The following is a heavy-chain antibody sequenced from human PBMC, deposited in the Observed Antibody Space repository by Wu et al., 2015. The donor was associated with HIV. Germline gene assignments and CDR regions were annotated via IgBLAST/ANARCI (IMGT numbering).Heavy chain of an antibody. CDR3: ARVDLSRSCRRTTCYELDH. CDR1: GGSFSNYG. Sequence: QGQLVQSGAEVKKPGSSVKVSCRVSGGSFSNYGISWVRQAPGQGFEWMGRIIPMFRTPNYGQKFQGRVSITADESSSTAYMELSSLRSEDTAVYFXARVDLSRSCRRTTCYELDHWGQGTLITVSS. J-gene: IGHJ1*01. V-gene: IGHV1-69*13. CDR2: IIPMFRTP. D-gene: IGHD2-2*01.